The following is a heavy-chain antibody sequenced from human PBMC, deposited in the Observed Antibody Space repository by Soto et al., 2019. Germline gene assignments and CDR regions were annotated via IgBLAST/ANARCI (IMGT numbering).Heavy chain of an antibody. CDR2: ISPYDGNT. D-gene: IGHD3-16*01. Sequence: ASVKVSCKTSGYSFTTYGITWVRQAPGQGLDWVGWISPYDGNTKYAERFQGRVTMTTDTSTRTAYMELRSLRYDDTAVYYCARESPLWGHRYRYYAMDVWGHGTTVTVSS. CDR1: GYSFTTYG. V-gene: IGHV1-18*01. J-gene: IGHJ6*02. CDR3: ARESPLWGHRYRYYAMDV.